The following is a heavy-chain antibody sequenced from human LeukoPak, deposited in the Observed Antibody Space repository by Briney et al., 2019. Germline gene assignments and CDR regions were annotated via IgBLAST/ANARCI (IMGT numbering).Heavy chain of an antibody. Sequence: GGTLRLSCAASGFTFNTYGMSWVRQAPGKGLEWVSYISSSNTTTFYADSVKGRFTISRDNAKNSLYLQMNSLRADDTAVYFCARRFGAARDDYMDVWGKGTTVTVSS. CDR1: GFTFNTYG. CDR3: ARRFGAARDDYMDV. J-gene: IGHJ6*03. D-gene: IGHD3-16*01. V-gene: IGHV3-48*01. CDR2: ISSSNTTT.